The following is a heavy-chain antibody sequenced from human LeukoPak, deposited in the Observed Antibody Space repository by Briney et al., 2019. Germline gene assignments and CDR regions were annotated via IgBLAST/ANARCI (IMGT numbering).Heavy chain of an antibody. V-gene: IGHV1-69*05. CDR3: ARSGHPYSSGPRGPFDY. CDR2: IIPIFGTA. J-gene: IGHJ4*02. Sequence: GASVKVSCKASGGTFSSYAISWVRQAPGQGLEWMGGIIPIFGTANYAQKFQGRVTITTDESTSTAYMELSSLRSEDTAVYYCARSGHPYSSGPRGPFDYWGQGALVTVSS. CDR1: GGTFSSYA. D-gene: IGHD6-19*01.